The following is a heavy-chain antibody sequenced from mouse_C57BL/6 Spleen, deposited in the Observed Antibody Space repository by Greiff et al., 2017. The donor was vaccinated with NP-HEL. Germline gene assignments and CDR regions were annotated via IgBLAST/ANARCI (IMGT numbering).Heavy chain of an antibody. CDR3: ARNDYGSPSWFAY. Sequence: QVQLQQSGPELVKPGASVKISCKASGYAFSSSWMNWVKQRPGKGLEWIGRIYPGDGDTNYNGKFKGKATLTADKSSSTAYMQLSSLTSEDSAVYFCARNDYGSPSWFAYWGQGTLVLLSLQ. CDR1: GYAFSSSW. J-gene: IGHJ3*01. D-gene: IGHD1-1*01. V-gene: IGHV1-82*01. CDR2: IYPGDGDT.